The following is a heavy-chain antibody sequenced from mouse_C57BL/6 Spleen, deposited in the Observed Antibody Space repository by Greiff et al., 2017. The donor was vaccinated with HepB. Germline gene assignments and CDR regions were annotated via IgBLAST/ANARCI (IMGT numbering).Heavy chain of an antibody. CDR1: GYTFTGYW. CDR3: ARDPPIYYYGSSYAMDY. CDR2: ILPGSGST. J-gene: IGHJ4*01. Sequence: VQLQQSGAELMKPGASVKLSCKATGYTFTGYWIEWVKQRPGHGLEWIGEILPGSGSTNYNEKFKGKSTFTADTSSNTAYMQLSSLTTEGSAIYDCARDPPIYYYGSSYAMDYWGQGASVTVAS. V-gene: IGHV1-9*01. D-gene: IGHD1-1*01.